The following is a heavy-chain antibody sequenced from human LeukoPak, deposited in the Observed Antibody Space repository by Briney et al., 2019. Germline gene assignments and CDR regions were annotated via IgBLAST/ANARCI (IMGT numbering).Heavy chain of an antibody. J-gene: IGHJ4*02. V-gene: IGHV4-59*08. D-gene: IGHD3-10*01. CDR2: IYYSGST. CDR1: GGSVSSYY. Sequence: PSETLSLTCTVSGGSVSSYYWSWIRQPPGKGLEWIGYIYYSGSTNYNPSLKSRVTISVDTSKNQFSLKLSSVTAADTAVYYCASNYYGSGSLDYWGQGNLVTVSS. CDR3: ASNYYGSGSLDY.